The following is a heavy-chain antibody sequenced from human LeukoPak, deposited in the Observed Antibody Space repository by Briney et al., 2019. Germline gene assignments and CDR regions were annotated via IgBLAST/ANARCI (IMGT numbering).Heavy chain of an antibody. CDR1: GFTFSSYA. CDR2: IKQDGSET. D-gene: IGHD3-10*01. CDR3: AREFTYGIDY. V-gene: IGHV3-7*01. Sequence: SGGSLRLSCAASGFTFSSYAMSWVRQAPGKGLEWVANIKQDGSETYYVDSVKGRFTISRDNAKNSLYLQMNSLRAEDTAVFYCAREFTYGIDYWGQGTLVTVSS. J-gene: IGHJ4*02.